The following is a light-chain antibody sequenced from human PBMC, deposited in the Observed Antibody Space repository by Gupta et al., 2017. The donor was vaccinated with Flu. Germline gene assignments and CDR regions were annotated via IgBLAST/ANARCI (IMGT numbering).Light chain of an antibody. CDR2: NGS. Sequence: EVLLIHPPFSLPVTVGQPASISCRPSQSRVFCDGNNYLNWFQQRPGQAPRRLIYNGSNRDSGVPDRFSGSGSGTDFILTISRVEAEDVGVYYCKQGKHCPCTFGRGTKVEIK. V-gene: IGKV2-30*01. CDR1: QSRVFCDGNNY. J-gene: IGKJ2*02. CDR3: KQGKHCPCT.